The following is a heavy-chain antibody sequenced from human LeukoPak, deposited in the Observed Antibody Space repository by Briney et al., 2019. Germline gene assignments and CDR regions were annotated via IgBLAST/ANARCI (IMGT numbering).Heavy chain of an antibody. J-gene: IGHJ6*01. CDR1: GFTFSGYW. CDR3: ARDDAFRGVAMDV. D-gene: IGHD3-16*01. V-gene: IGHV3-74*01. Sequence: GGSLRLSCAASGFTFSGYWMHWVRQVPGKGLVWVSRLNTDGSSTSYADSVKGRFTISRDNAMNTLYLQMNSLRAEDTAVYYYARDDAFRGVAMDVWGQGTTVTVSS. CDR2: LNTDGSST.